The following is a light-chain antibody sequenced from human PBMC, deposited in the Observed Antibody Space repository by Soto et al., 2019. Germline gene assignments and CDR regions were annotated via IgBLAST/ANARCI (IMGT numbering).Light chain of an antibody. CDR3: QQYGSSAPWT. CDR1: QSVYSGY. J-gene: IGKJ1*01. V-gene: IGKV3-20*01. Sequence: IVLTQSPGTLSLSPGERATLSCRASQSVYSGYVAWYQQKPGQAPKLLIYEASIRATGIPDRFSGSGSGTDCTLTISRLEPEDFAVYYWQQYGSSAPWTFGQGTRVDFK. CDR2: EAS.